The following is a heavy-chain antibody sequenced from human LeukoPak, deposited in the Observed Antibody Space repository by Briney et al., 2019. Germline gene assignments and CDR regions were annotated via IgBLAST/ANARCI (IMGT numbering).Heavy chain of an antibody. CDR2: IYPGDSDT. CDR1: GYTFTNYW. CDR3: ARPRGTAAAGMVDY. Sequence: GESLKISCQASGYTFTNYWIGWVRQMPGKGLEWMGIIYPGDSDTRYSPSFQGQVTISADKSISTAYLQWSSLKASDTAMYYCARPRGTAAAGMVDYWGQGTLVTVSS. V-gene: IGHV5-51*01. D-gene: IGHD6-13*01. J-gene: IGHJ4*02.